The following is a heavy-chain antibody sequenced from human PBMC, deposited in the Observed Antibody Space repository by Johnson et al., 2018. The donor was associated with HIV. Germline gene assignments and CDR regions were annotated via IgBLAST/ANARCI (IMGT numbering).Heavy chain of an antibody. D-gene: IGHD3-10*01. V-gene: IGHV3-11*04. CDR2: ISSSGGTI. Sequence: VQLVESGGGLVKPGGSLRLSCAASGFTFSDSYMTWIRQAPGKGLEWVSYISSSGGTIYYADSVRGRFTISRNNAKNSLYLQMNSLRVEDTAVYYCARARTYYYGSGSYYVLDIWGQGTMVTVSS. CDR3: ARARTYYYGSGSYYVLDI. J-gene: IGHJ3*02. CDR1: GFTFSDSY.